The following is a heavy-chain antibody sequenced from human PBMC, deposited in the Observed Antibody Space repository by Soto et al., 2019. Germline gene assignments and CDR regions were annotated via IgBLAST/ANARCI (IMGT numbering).Heavy chain of an antibody. Sequence: PGGSLRLSCTASGFTFGDYAMSWFRQAPGKGLEWVGFIRSKAYGGTTEYAASVKGRFTISRDDSKSIACLQMNSLKTEDTAVYYCTREYSSSSFRYYYYGMDVWGQGTTVTVSS. CDR1: GFTFGDYA. CDR3: TREYSSSSFRYYYYGMDV. CDR2: IRSKAYGGTT. D-gene: IGHD6-6*01. J-gene: IGHJ6*02. V-gene: IGHV3-49*03.